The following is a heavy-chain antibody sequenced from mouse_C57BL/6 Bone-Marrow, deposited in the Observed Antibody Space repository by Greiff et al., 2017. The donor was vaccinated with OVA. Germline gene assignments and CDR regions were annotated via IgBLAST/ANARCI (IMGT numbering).Heavy chain of an antibody. CDR3: TRSNYGSRRCAY. J-gene: IGHJ3*01. V-gene: IGHV1-5*01. D-gene: IGHD1-1*01. CDR1: GYTFTSYW. Sequence: VQLQQSGTVLARPGASVKMSCKTSGYTFTSYWMHWVKQRPGQGLEWIGAIYPGNSDTSYNQKFKGKAKLTTVTSASTAYMELSSLTNEESAGYYCTRSNYGSRRCAYWGQGTLVTVSA. CDR2: IYPGNSDT.